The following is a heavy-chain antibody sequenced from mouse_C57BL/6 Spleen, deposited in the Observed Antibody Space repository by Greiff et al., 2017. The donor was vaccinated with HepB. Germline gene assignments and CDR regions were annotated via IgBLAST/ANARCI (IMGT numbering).Heavy chain of an antibody. CDR3: AREDTTVLADFDY. J-gene: IGHJ2*01. Sequence: QVHVKQPGTELVKPGASVKLSCKASGYTFTSYWMHWVKQRPGQGLEWIGNINPSNGGTNYNEKFKSKATLTVDKSSSTAYMQLSSLTSEDSAVYYCAREDTTVLADFDYWGQGTTLTVSS. D-gene: IGHD1-1*01. CDR1: GYTFTSYW. V-gene: IGHV1-53*01. CDR2: INPSNGGT.